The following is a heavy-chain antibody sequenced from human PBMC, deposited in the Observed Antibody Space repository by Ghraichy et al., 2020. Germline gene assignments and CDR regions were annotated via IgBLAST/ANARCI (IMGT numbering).Heavy chain of an antibody. CDR1: GGSISSSSYY. CDR3: ARDPSPYCSSTSCYTWSYYYYYGMDV. V-gene: IGHV4-39*07. D-gene: IGHD2-2*02. CDR2: IYYSGST. Sequence: SETLSLTCTVSGGSISSSSYYWGWIRQPPGKGLEWIGSIYYSGSTYYNPSLKSRVTISVDTSKNQFSLKLSSVTAADTAVYYCARDPSPYCSSTSCYTWSYYYYYGMDVWGQGTTVTVSS. J-gene: IGHJ6*02.